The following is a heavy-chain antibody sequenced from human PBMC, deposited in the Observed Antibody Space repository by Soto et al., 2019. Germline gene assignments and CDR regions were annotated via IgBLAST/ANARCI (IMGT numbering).Heavy chain of an antibody. CDR1: GGSISSYY. V-gene: IGHV4-59*08. Sequence: QVQLQESGPGLVKPSETLSLSCTVSGGSISSYYRSWFRQSPGKRMEWIGYVHHSWGSSYNPSLQSRGAISLDTSNSQFSLKVTSVTATDTAVYYCARQGFGPLHGLVDVWGQGTTVTVSS. CDR2: VHHSWGS. CDR3: ARQGFGPLHGLVDV. J-gene: IGHJ6*02. D-gene: IGHD3-10*01.